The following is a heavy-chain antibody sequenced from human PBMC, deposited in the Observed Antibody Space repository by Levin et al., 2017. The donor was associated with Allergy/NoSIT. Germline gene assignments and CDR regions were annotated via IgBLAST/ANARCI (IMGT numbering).Heavy chain of an antibody. D-gene: IGHD3/OR15-3a*01. CDR3: ARGYFDFSSYTLY. V-gene: IGHV3-74*01. Sequence: GGSLRLSCAASGFTFSSYWMHWVRQAPGKGLVWVSRINSDGSSTSYADSVKGRLTISRDNAKSTLYLQMNSLRAEDTAVYYCARGYFDFSSYTLYWGQGTLFTVSS. CDR1: GFTFSSYW. CDR2: INSDGSST. J-gene: IGHJ4*02.